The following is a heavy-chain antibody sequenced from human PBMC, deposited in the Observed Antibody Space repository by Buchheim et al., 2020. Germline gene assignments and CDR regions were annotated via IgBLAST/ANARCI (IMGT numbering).Heavy chain of an antibody. CDR3: ARDRRIVVVVAASEVCMDV. J-gene: IGHJ6*02. CDR2: MNPNSGNT. Sequence: QVQLVQSGAEVKKPGASVKVSCKASGYTFTSYDINWVRQATGQGLEWMGWMNPNSGNTGYAQKFQGSVTMTRNTSISTAYMELSSLRSDDTAVYYCARDRRIVVVVAASEVCMDVWGQGTT. V-gene: IGHV1-8*01. CDR1: GYTFTSYD. D-gene: IGHD2-15*01.